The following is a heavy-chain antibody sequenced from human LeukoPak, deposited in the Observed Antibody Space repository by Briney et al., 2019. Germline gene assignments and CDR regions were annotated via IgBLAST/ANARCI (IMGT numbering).Heavy chain of an antibody. CDR3: AKATEMATINRWFDP. D-gene: IGHD5-24*01. CDR1: GFTFSSYG. V-gene: IGHV3-23*01. Sequence: GGSLRLSCAASGFTFSSYGMSWVRQAPGKGLEWVSAISGSGGSTYYADSVKGRFTISRDNSKNTLYLQMSSLRAEDTAVYYCAKATEMATINRWFDPWGQGTLVTVSS. J-gene: IGHJ5*02. CDR2: ISGSGGST.